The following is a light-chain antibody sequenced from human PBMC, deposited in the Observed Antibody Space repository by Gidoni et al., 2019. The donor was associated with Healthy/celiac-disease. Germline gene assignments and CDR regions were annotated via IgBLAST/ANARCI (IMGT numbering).Light chain of an antibody. Sequence: EIVLTQSPATLSLSPGERATLSCRASQSVSSYLAWYQQKPGQAPRLLIYDASNRATGIPARFSGGGSGTDFTLTISSLEPEEFAVYYCQQRSNWPPLFTFGPGTKVDIK. J-gene: IGKJ3*01. CDR1: QSVSSY. CDR3: QQRSNWPPLFT. CDR2: DAS. V-gene: IGKV3-11*01.